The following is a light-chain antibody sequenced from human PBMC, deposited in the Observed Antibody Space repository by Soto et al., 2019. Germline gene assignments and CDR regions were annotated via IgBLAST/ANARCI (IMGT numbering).Light chain of an antibody. J-gene: IGKJ5*01. Sequence: DIVMTQSPLSLPVTPGEPASISCKSSQSLLYGNGYTYLDWYLQKPGQSPQLLIYLGSHRASGVPDRFSGSGSGTDFTLKISRVEAEDVGVYYCMQAVQTPITFGRGTRLDIK. CDR1: QSLLYGNGYTY. CDR3: MQAVQTPIT. CDR2: LGS. V-gene: IGKV2-28*01.